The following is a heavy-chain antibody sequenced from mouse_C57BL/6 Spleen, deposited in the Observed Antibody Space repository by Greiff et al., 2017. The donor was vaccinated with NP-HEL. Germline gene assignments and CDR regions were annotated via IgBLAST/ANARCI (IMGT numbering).Heavy chain of an antibody. CDR3: ARHPPMDY. CDR2: INPSTGGT. Sequence: EVQLQQSGPELVKPGASVKISCKASGYSFTGYYMNWVKQSPEKSLEWIGEINPSTGGTTYNQKFKAKATLTVDKSSSTAYMQLKSLTSEDSAVYYCARHPPMDYWGQGTSVTVSS. J-gene: IGHJ4*01. CDR1: GYSFTGYY. V-gene: IGHV1-42*01.